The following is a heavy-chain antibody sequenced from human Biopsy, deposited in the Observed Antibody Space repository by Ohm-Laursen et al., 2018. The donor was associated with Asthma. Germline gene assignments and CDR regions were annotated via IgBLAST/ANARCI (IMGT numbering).Heavy chain of an antibody. J-gene: IGHJ4*02. V-gene: IGHV4-31*03. CDR2: IHHSGTS. Sequence: SDTLSLTCTVSGDSITSGGCCWNWIRQHPGKGLEWIGCIHHSGTSYFNPSLKSRVSFSRDTSKNQFSLRLSSVTAADTAMYYCARIPRRSGSYFVDYWGQGTLVTVSS. D-gene: IGHD3-22*01. CDR1: GDSITSGGCC. CDR3: ARIPRRSGSYFVDY.